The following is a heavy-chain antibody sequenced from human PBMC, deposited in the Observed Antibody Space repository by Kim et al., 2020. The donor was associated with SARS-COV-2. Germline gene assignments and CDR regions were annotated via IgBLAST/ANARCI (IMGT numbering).Heavy chain of an antibody. CDR2: IKQDGSEK. CDR3: ARASSYGWDY. CDR1: GFTFSHYW. D-gene: IGHD5-18*01. J-gene: IGHJ4*02. Sequence: GGSLRLSCAASGFTFSHYWMTWVRQAPGEGLEWVANIKQDGSEKYYGDPVKGRFTIARDNAKNSVYLQMNSLRAEDTATYYCARASSYGWDYWGQGTLVTVSS. V-gene: IGHV3-7*03.